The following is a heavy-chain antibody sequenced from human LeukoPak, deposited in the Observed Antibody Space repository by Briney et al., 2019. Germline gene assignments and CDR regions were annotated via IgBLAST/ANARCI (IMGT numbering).Heavy chain of an antibody. V-gene: IGHV4-38-2*02. CDR2: IYHSGST. Sequence: SETLSLTCTVSGYSISSGYYWGWIRQPPGKGLEWIGTIYHSGSTYYNPPLKSRVTISVDASKNQFSLKLTSVTAADTAVYYCARVRGYCSSTICYRYYFDYWGQGTLVTVSS. J-gene: IGHJ4*02. D-gene: IGHD2-2*01. CDR1: GYSISSGYY. CDR3: ARVRGYCSSTICYRYYFDY.